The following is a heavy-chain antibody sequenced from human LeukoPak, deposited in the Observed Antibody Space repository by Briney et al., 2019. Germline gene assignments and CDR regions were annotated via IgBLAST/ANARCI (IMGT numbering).Heavy chain of an antibody. CDR3: ARDAEMATISGFLYYGMDV. CDR1: GGTFSSYA. V-gene: IGHV1-69*04. J-gene: IGHJ6*02. D-gene: IGHD5-12*01. CDR2: IIPILGIA. Sequence: GASVKVSCKASGGTFSSYAISWVRQAPGPGLEWMGRIIPILGIANYAQKFQGRVTITADKSTSTAYMELSSLRSEDTAVYYCARDAEMATISGFLYYGMDVWGQGTTVTVSS.